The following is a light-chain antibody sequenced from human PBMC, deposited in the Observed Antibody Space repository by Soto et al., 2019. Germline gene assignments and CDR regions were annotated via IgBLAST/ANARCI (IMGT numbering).Light chain of an antibody. CDR1: SSDVDGYNY. V-gene: IGLV2-14*01. CDR3: SSYTSSSTLGV. CDR2: DVS. Sequence: QSALTQPASVSGSPGQSITISCTGTSSDVDGYNYVPWYQQHPGKAPKLMIYDVSNRPSGVSNRFSGSKSGNTASLTISGLQAEDEADYYCSSYTSSSTLGVFGTGTKVTV. J-gene: IGLJ1*01.